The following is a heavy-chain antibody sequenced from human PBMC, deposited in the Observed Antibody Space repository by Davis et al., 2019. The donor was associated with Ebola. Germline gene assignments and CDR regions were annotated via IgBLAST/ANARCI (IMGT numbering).Heavy chain of an antibody. CDR1: GGSISSSSYY. D-gene: IGHD6-13*01. Sequence: MPSETLSLTCTVSGGSISSSSYYWGWIRQPPGKGLEWIGSIYYSGSTYYNPSLKSRVTISVDTSKNQFPLKLSSVTAADTAVYYCARRPTGYSSSWLPAWAFDIWGQGTMVTVSS. CDR3: ARRPTGYSSSWLPAWAFDI. V-gene: IGHV4-39*01. CDR2: IYYSGST. J-gene: IGHJ3*02.